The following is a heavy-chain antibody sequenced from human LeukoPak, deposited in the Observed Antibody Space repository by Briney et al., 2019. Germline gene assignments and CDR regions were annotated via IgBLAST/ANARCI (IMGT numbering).Heavy chain of an antibody. V-gene: IGHV4-39*07. CDR1: GGSISSSSYY. J-gene: IGHJ3*02. CDR3: ARGREVALDAFDI. CDR2: IYYSGST. D-gene: IGHD2-15*01. Sequence: SETLSLTCTVSGGSISSSSYYWGWIRQPPGKGLEWIGSIYYSGSTYHNPSLKSRVTISVDTSKNQFSLKLSSVTAADTAVYYCARGREVALDAFDIWGQGTMVTVSS.